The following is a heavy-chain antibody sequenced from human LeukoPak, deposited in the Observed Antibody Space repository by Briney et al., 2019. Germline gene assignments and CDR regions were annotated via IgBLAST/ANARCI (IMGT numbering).Heavy chain of an antibody. CDR3: AREVLGRDYFDY. CDR1: GYTFTNYW. V-gene: IGHV5-51*01. Sequence: GGSLQISCQGAGYTFTNYWIGWVRQMPGKGREGMGIIYPGDSDTKYSPSFQGQVTISVDKSSSTTCLQRSSLEASDTAMYYCAREVLGRDYFDYWGQGTLVTVSS. CDR2: IYPGDSDT. D-gene: IGHD7-27*01. J-gene: IGHJ4*02.